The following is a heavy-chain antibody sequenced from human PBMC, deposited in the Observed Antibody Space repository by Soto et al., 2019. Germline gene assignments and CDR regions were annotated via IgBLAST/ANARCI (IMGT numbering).Heavy chain of an antibody. V-gene: IGHV3-11*01. J-gene: IGHJ6*02. CDR3: ARSRGGYGMDV. Sequence: GGSLRLSCAASGFTFSYYYMSWIRQAPGKGLEWVSYISSSGSTIYYADSVKGRFTISRDNAKNSLYLQMNSLGAEGTAVYYGARSRGGYGMDVWGQGTTVTVSS. CDR1: GFTFSYYY. CDR2: ISSSGSTI. D-gene: IGHD3-16*01.